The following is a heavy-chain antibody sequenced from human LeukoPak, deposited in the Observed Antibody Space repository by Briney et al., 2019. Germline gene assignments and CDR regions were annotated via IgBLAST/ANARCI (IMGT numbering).Heavy chain of an antibody. CDR3: ARDHDILTGYSPRHFDF. CDR1: GGSITSNNW. V-gene: IGHV4-4*02. CDR2: IFHSGTT. D-gene: IGHD3-9*01. J-gene: IGHJ4*02. Sequence: SETLSLTCAVSGGSITSNNWWSWVRQPPGKGLEWIGEIFHSGTTNYNASLRNRVTISVDKSKNQFSLKLSSVTAADTAAYYCARDHDILTGYSPRHFDFWGQGTLVTVSS.